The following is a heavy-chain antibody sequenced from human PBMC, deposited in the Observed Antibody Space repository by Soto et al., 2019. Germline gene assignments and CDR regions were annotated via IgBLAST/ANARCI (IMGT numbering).Heavy chain of an antibody. CDR3: ARERPDGARLDP. J-gene: IGHJ5*02. Sequence: SETLSLTCHVSGGSISSGDYYWSWIRQPPGKGLEWIGDIYYSGSTHYNPSLKSRVTISVDTSKNQFSLKLSSVTAADTAVYYCARERPDGARLDPWGQGTLVTVSS. CDR1: GGSISSGDYY. CDR2: IYYSGST. V-gene: IGHV4-30-4*01. D-gene: IGHD6-6*01.